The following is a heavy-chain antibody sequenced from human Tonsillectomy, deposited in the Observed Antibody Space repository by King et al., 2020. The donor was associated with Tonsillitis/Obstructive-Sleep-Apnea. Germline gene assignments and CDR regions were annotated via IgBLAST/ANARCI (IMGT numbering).Heavy chain of an antibody. J-gene: IGHJ5*02. V-gene: IGHV1-2*06. CDR1: GYTFTGYY. CDR3: ARDRRYCSSTSCYRFWFDP. Sequence: VQLVESGAEVKKPGASVKVSCKASGYTFTGYYMHWVRQAPGQGLEWMGRINPNSGGTNDAQKFQGRVTMNRDTSISTAYMELSRLRSDETAVYYCARDRRYCSSTSCYRFWFDPWGQGTLVTVSS. CDR2: INPNSGGT. D-gene: IGHD2-2*02.